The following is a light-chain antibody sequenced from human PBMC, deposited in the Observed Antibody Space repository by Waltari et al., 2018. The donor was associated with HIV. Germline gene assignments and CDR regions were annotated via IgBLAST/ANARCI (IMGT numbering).Light chain of an antibody. CDR3: GTWDSSLSVWV. CDR1: SSNIGSYY. V-gene: IGLV1-51*01. Sequence: QSVLTQPPSVSAAPGQKITISCSGSSSNIGSYYVSWYQHLPGAAPKLLIHDNNQRPSGIHDRFSGSESGTSATLDITGLQTGDEADYYCGTWDSSLSVWVFGGGTKLTVL. CDR2: DNN. J-gene: IGLJ3*02.